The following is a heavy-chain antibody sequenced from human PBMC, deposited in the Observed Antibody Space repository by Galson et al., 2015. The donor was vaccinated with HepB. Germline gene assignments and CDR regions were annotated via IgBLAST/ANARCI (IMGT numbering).Heavy chain of an antibody. Sequence: SLRLSCAASGFTFSSYAMSWVRRAPGKGLERVSAISVGGSYTYYADSVKGRFTISRDDPKNTLYLQMNSLRTEDTAIYYCAKRALGTATTSYYFDYWGQGTLVTVSS. D-gene: IGHD7-27*01. V-gene: IGHV3-23*01. CDR1: GFTFSSYA. CDR2: ISVGGSYT. CDR3: AKRALGTATTSYYFDY. J-gene: IGHJ4*02.